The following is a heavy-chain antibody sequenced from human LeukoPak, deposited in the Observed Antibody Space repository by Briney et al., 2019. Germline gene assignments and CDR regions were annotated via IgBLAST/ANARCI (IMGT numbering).Heavy chain of an antibody. CDR2: IYHSGST. V-gene: IGHV4-30-2*01. CDR3: ARVSSIAARRGIDY. CDR1: GGSISSGGYY. J-gene: IGHJ4*02. Sequence: SQTLSLTCTVSGGSISSGGYYWSWIRQPPGKGLEWIGYIYHSGSTYYNPSLKSRVTISVDRSKNQFSLKLSSVTAADTAVYYCARVSSIAARRGIDYWGQGTLVTVSS. D-gene: IGHD6-6*01.